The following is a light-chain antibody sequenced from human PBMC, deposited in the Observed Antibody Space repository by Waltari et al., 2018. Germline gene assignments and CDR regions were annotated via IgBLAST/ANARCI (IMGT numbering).Light chain of an antibody. CDR2: DDS. CDR1: NIGSKS. CDR3: QVWDSSSDHYV. J-gene: IGLJ1*01. Sequence: SYVLTQPPSESVAPGQTTKITCGGNNIGSKSVHWYQQKPSQAPVLVVYDDSDRPSGIPERFSGSNSGNTATLTISRVEAGDEADYYCQVWDSSSDHYVFGSGTKVTVL. V-gene: IGLV3-21*02.